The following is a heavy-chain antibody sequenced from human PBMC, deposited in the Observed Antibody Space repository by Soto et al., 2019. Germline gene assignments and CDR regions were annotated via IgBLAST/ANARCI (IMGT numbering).Heavy chain of an antibody. V-gene: IGHV3-30-3*01. CDR1: GFTFSSYA. J-gene: IGHJ4*02. CDR3: ARVLRYFDWYNIDY. D-gene: IGHD3-9*01. CDR2: ISLDGSNK. Sequence: QVQLVESGGGVVQPGRSLKLSCAASGFTFSSYAMHWVRQAPGKGLEWVAVISLDGSNKYYADSVKGRFTISRDNSKNTLYLQVNSLSAEDTAVYYCARVLRYFDWYNIDYWGQGTLVTVSS.